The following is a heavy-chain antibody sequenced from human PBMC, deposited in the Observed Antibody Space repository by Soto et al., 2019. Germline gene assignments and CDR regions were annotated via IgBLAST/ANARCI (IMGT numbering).Heavy chain of an antibody. CDR3: ASLTTVTNYYYYGMDV. J-gene: IGHJ6*02. D-gene: IGHD4-17*01. CDR2: MNPNSGNT. CDR1: GYTFTSYD. V-gene: IGHV1-8*01. Sequence: QVQLVQSGAEVKKPGASVKVSCKASGYTFTSYDINWVRQATGQGLEWMGWMNPNSGNTGYAQQFQGRVTMTSNTSISTAYMELSSLRSEDTAVYYCASLTTVTNYYYYGMDVWGQGTTVTVSS.